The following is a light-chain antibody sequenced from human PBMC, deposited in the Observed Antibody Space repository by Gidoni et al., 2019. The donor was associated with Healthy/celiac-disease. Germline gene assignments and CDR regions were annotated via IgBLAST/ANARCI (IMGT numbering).Light chain of an antibody. CDR1: SSNIGSNY. CDR3: AACDDSLSGHVV. J-gene: IGLJ2*01. V-gene: IGLV1-47*01. CDR2: RNN. Sequence: QSVLTQPPSASGTPGQRVNISCSGSSSNIGSNYVYWYQQLPGSAPNLLIYRNNQRPSGVPARFSGSTSGTSASLAISGLRSEDEADYYCAACDDSLSGHVVFGGGTKLTVL.